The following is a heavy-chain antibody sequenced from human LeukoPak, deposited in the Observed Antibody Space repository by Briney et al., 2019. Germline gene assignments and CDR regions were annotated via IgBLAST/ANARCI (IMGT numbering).Heavy chain of an antibody. J-gene: IGHJ3*02. D-gene: IGHD3-22*01. CDR3: ARDRYYYDSSGYLLSAFDI. V-gene: IGHV1-2*02. CDR2: INPNSGGT. CDR1: GYTFTGYY. Sequence: GASVKVSCKASGYTFTGYYMHWVRQAPGQGLEWMGWINPNSGGTNYAQKLQGRVTMTTDTSTSTAYMELRSLRSDDTAVYYCARDRYYYDSSGYLLSAFDIWGQGTMVTVSS.